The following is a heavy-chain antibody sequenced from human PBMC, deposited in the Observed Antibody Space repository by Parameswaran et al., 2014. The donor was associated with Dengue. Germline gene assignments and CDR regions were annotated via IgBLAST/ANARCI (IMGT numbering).Heavy chain of an antibody. D-gene: IGHD5-24*01. CDR2: IIPIFNTA. J-gene: IGHJ4*02. CDR3: ALMATITALVDF. Sequence: WVRQAPGQGLEWMGGIIPIFNTANYAQKFQDRVTITADESTSTVYMELSSLTSEDTAVYYCALMATITALVDFWGQGTLVTRLL. V-gene: IGHV1-69*01.